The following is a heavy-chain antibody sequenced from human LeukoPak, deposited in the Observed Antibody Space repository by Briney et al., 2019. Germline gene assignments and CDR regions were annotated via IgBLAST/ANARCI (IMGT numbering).Heavy chain of an antibody. J-gene: IGHJ3*02. CDR1: GGTFSSYA. Sequence: ASVKVSCKASGGTFSSYAISWVRQAPGQGLEWMGGIIPIFGTANYAQKFQGRVTITADESTSTAYMELSSLRSEDTAVYYCASSSRVITTWGYAFDIWGQGTMVTVSS. CDR2: IIPIFGTA. V-gene: IGHV1-69*13. CDR3: ASSSRVITTWGYAFDI. D-gene: IGHD3-22*01.